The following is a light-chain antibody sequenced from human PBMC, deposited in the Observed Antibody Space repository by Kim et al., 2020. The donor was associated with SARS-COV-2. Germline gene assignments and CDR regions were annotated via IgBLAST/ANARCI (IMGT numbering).Light chain of an antibody. J-gene: IGKJ1*01. V-gene: IGKV1-5*01. CDR1: QSISSW. CDR3: QQYNSFTWT. CDR2: DAS. Sequence: ASVGDRVTIACRASQSISSWLAWYQQKPGKAPKLLIYDASSLESGVPSRFSGSGSGTEFTLTISSLQPDDFATYYCQQYNSFTWTFGQGTKVDIK.